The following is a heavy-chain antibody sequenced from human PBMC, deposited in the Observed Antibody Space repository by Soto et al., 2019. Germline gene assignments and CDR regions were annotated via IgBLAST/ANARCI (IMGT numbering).Heavy chain of an antibody. V-gene: IGHV3-33*01. Sequence: QVQVVESGGGVVQPGRSLRLSCVASGFAFSNFDMHWVRQVPGKGLEWVAVIWHNGKNKDYADYAKGRFTISRDNSKNILYLEMNSLRVEDTAVYYCARDPGQDEAMDYWGQGTIVIVSS. CDR1: GFAFSNFD. J-gene: IGHJ4*02. CDR2: IWHNGKNK. CDR3: ARDPGQDEAMDY.